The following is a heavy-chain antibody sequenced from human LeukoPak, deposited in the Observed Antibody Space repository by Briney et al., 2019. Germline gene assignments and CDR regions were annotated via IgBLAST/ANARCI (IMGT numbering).Heavy chain of an antibody. CDR2: IYYSGST. J-gene: IGHJ5*02. CDR3: ARHYTVTKIHISWFDP. Sequence: SETLSLTCTVSGGSISSSSYYWGWIRQPPGKGLEWIGSIYYSGSTYYNPSLKSRVTISVDTSKNQFSLKLSSVTAADTAVYYCARHYTVTKIHISWFDPWGQGTLVTVSS. D-gene: IGHD4-17*01. V-gene: IGHV4-39*01. CDR1: GGSISSSSYY.